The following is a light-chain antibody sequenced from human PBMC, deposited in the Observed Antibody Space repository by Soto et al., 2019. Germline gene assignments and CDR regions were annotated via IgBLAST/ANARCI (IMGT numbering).Light chain of an antibody. CDR1: QGISSY. Sequence: DNQMTQSPSSLSASVGDRVTITCQASQGISSYFNWYQQKPGKAPKLLIYDASNLETGVPSRFSGSGSETDFTFTISSLQPEDIATYYCQQYYRGITFGPGAKVDIK. CDR2: DAS. V-gene: IGKV1-33*01. CDR3: QQYYRGIT. J-gene: IGKJ3*01.